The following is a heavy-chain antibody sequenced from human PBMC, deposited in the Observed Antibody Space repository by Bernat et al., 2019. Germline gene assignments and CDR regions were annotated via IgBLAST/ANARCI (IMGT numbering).Heavy chain of an antibody. CDR1: GFTFRNYV. J-gene: IGHJ4*02. V-gene: IGHV3-23*01. D-gene: IGHD2-2*01. Sequence: EVQLLESGGDLVQPGGSLRLSCAASGFTFRNYVMGWVRQAPGKGLEWVSVIIGSGSSTYYADSAKGRFTISRDNSKNMVYLQMDSLRAEDTATYYCVGKIEVPGSPYFDSWGQGTLVTVSS. CDR3: VGKIEVPGSPYFDS. CDR2: IIGSGSST.